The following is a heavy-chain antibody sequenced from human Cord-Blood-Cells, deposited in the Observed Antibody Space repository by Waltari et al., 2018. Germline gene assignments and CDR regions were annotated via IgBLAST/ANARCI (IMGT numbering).Heavy chain of an antibody. CDR3: ARVGSFSSSWYYYYYGMDV. J-gene: IGHJ6*02. D-gene: IGHD6-13*01. CDR2: INHSGST. CDR1: GGSFSGYY. Sequence: QVQLQQWGAGLLKPSETLSPTCAVYGGSFSGYYWSWIRQPPGKGLEWIGEINHSGSTNYNPSLKSRVTISVDTSKNQFSLKLSSVTAADTAVYYCARVGSFSSSWYYYYYGMDVWGQGTTVTVSS. V-gene: IGHV4-34*01.